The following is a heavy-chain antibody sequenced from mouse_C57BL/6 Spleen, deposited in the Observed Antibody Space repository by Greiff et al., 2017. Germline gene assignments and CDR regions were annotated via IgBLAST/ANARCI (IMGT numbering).Heavy chain of an antibody. V-gene: IGHV5-4*01. CDR3: ASDGRFDY. CDR1: GFTFSSYA. CDR2: ISDGGSYT. Sequence: EVHLVESGGGLVKPGGSLKLSCAASGFTFSSYAMSWVRQTPEKRLEWVATISDGGSYTYYPDNVKGRFTISRDNAKNNLYLQMSHRKSEDTAMYYCASDGRFDYWGQGTTLTVSS. J-gene: IGHJ2*01.